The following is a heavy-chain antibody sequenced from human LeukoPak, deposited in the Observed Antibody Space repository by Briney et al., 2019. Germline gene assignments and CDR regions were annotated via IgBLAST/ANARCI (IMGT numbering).Heavy chain of an antibody. J-gene: IGHJ4*02. CDR1: SGSLSSHY. V-gene: IGHV4-59*11. Sequence: PSETLSLTCNVSSGSLSSHYWSWLRQSTEKGLEWIGQIYHTGSTNYNPSLRSRFAISVDTSKNKLFLNVKSVTAADTAVYYCAREGRWGMKYYFDFWGQGTLVIVSS. CDR2: IYHTGST. CDR3: AREGRWGMKYYFDF. D-gene: IGHD4-23*01.